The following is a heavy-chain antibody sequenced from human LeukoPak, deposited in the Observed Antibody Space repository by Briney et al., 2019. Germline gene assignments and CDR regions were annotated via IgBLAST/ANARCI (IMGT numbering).Heavy chain of an antibody. CDR1: GGSFSSSY. Sequence: PSETLSLTCTVLGGSFSSSYWTWIPQPPGKGLEGIGYIYYSGSTNYNPSLKSRVTISVDTSKNQFSLKLSSLKAADTAVYYCARALAAAGSHAFDIWGQGTMVTVSS. D-gene: IGHD6-13*01. J-gene: IGHJ3*02. V-gene: IGHV4-59*01. CDR2: IYYSGST. CDR3: ARALAAAGSHAFDI.